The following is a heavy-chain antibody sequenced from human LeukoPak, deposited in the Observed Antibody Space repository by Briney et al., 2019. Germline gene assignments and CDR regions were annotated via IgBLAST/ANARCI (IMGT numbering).Heavy chain of an antibody. D-gene: IGHD3-16*01. Sequence: GESLKISWNGSGYLFTYYWIAWVRPMPGKGLEWMGIIYPGPGDSDITYSPSFQGQVTISVDKSITTAYLQWSSLKASDTAMYYCARQSDGGGSYPGYWGQGTLVTVSS. CDR1: GYLFTYYW. V-gene: IGHV5-51*01. CDR3: ARQSDGGGSYPGY. J-gene: IGHJ4*02. CDR2: IYPGPGDSDI.